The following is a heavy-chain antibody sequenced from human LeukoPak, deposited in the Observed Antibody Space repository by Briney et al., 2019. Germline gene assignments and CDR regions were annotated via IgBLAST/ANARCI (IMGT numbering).Heavy chain of an antibody. CDR2: IDPSGGST. Sequence: ASMKVSCKASGYTFTSYYLHWVRQAPGQELEWMGIIDPSGGSTNYAQKFQGRVTMTRDTSTSTVYMELSSLRSEDTAVYYCARAIGWYDLPWYFDYWGQGTLVTVSS. V-gene: IGHV1-46*01. J-gene: IGHJ4*02. CDR3: ARAIGWYDLPWYFDY. CDR1: GYTFTSYY. D-gene: IGHD6-19*01.